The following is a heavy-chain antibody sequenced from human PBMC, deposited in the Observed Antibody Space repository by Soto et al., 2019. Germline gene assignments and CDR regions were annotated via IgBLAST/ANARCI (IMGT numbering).Heavy chain of an antibody. D-gene: IGHD3-10*01. V-gene: IGHV4-30-4*01. CDR1: GGSISSGDYY. CDR3: ARVCITMVRGVNPPDRYYYYGMDV. Sequence: PSETLSLTCTVSGGSISSGDYYWSWIRQPPGKGLEWIGYIYYSGSTYYNPSLKSRVTISVDTSKNQFSLKLSSVTAADTAVYYCARVCITMVRGVNPPDRYYYYGMDVWGQGTTVTVSS. J-gene: IGHJ6*02. CDR2: IYYSGST.